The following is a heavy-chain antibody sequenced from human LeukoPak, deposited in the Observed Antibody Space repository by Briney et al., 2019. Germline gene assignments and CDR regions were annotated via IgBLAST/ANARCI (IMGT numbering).Heavy chain of an antibody. Sequence: SGTLSLTCTVSGGSISSYYWSWIRQPAGKGLEWIGRIYNSGTTNYNPSLKSRVTMSVDTSKNQFSLKLSSVTAADTAVYFCARQSPWYVTDYWGQGTLVTVSS. CDR2: IYNSGTT. J-gene: IGHJ4*02. CDR1: GGSISSYY. D-gene: IGHD1-14*01. V-gene: IGHV4-4*07. CDR3: ARQSPWYVTDY.